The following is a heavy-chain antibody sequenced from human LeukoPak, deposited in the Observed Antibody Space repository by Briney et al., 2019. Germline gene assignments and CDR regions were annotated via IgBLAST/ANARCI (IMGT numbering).Heavy chain of an antibody. CDR3: AREENGMDV. J-gene: IGHJ6*02. D-gene: IGHD5-24*01. V-gene: IGHV4-59*01. CDR2: IYYSGST. CDR1: GGSISSYY. Sequence: PSETLSLTCTVSGGSISSYYWSWLRQPPGKGLEWIGYIYYSGSTNYNPSLKSRVTISVDTSKNQFSLKLSSVTAADTAVYYCAREENGMDVWGQGTTVTVSS.